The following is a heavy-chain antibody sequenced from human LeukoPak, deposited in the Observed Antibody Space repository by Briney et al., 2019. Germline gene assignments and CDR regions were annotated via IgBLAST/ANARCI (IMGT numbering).Heavy chain of an antibody. D-gene: IGHD1-26*01. J-gene: IGHJ4*02. CDR2: IYTSGST. CDR3: ARVGPSAWDYFDF. CDR1: GGSISSYY. Sequence: SETLSLTCTVSGGSISSYYWTWIRQPAGKGLEWIGHIYTSGSTGYNPSLKSRVSISLDPSKNQFSLKLSSVTAADTDVYYCARVGPSAWDYFDFWGQGTLVTVSS. V-gene: IGHV4-4*07.